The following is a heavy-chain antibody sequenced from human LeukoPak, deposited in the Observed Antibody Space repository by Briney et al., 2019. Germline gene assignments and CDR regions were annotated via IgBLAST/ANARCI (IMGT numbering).Heavy chain of an antibody. D-gene: IGHD3-10*01. V-gene: IGHV1-69*05. CDR3: ASLGTPFTYYYGSGSPSGYYYMDV. CDR2: IIPSFGTA. J-gene: IGHJ6*03. Sequence: GASVKVSCKASGGTFSSYAISWVRQAPGQGLEWMGGIIPSFGTANYAQKFQGRVTITTDESTSTAYMELSSLRSEDTAVYYCASLGTPFTYYYGSGSPSGYYYMDVWGKGTTVTVSS. CDR1: GGTFSSYA.